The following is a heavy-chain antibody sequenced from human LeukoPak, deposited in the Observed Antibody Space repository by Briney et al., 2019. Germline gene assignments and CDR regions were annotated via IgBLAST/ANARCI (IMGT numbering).Heavy chain of an antibody. CDR3: ASSFYSGWYYVY. Sequence: SETLSLTCTVSGGSISSYYWSWIRQPPGKGLEWIGYIYYGGSTNYNPSLKSRVTISVDTSKNQFSLKLSSVTAADTAVYYCASSFYSGWYYVYWGQGTLVTVSS. J-gene: IGHJ4*02. CDR1: GGSISSYY. CDR2: IYYGGST. V-gene: IGHV4-59*08. D-gene: IGHD6-19*01.